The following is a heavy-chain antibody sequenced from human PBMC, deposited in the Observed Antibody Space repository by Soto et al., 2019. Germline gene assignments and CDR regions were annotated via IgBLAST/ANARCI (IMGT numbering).Heavy chain of an antibody. Sequence: PRLSCAASGFTFSSYGMHWVRQAPGKGLEWVAVISNDGSYKYYPDSVKGRFTISRDNSKNTLYLQMSSLRDEDTAVYYCAKDRSSGSPAWFDPWGQGTLVTVSS. J-gene: IGHJ5*02. D-gene: IGHD1-26*01. V-gene: IGHV3-30*18. CDR2: ISNDGSYK. CDR3: AKDRSSGSPAWFDP. CDR1: GFTFSSYG.